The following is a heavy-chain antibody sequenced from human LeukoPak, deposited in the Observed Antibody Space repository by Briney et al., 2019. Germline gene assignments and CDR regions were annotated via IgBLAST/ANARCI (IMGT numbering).Heavy chain of an antibody. CDR3: ARDRGAVAATWFDY. J-gene: IGHJ4*02. V-gene: IGHV3-43*02. CDR1: GFAFDDYA. Sequence: GGSLRLSCAASGFAFDDYAMHWVRQAPGKGLEWVSLISGDGYSTYYADSVKGRFTISRDNAKNSLYLQMDGLRAEDTAVYYCARDRGAVAATWFDYWGQGTLVTVSS. CDR2: ISGDGYST. D-gene: IGHD6-19*01.